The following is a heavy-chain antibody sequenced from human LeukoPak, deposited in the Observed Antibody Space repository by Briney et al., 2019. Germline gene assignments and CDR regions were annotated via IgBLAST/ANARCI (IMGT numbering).Heavy chain of an antibody. CDR3: ARDRSAYYDFGSGNYRSDAFDI. Sequence: GGSLRLSCAASGFTFSSYSMNWVRQAPGKGLEWVSSISTSSSYIHYADSVKGRFTISRDNAKDSLYLQMNSLRAEDTAVYYCARDRSAYYDFGSGNYRSDAFDIWGQGTMVTVSS. D-gene: IGHD3-3*01. V-gene: IGHV3-21*04. CDR2: ISTSSSYI. CDR1: GFTFSSYS. J-gene: IGHJ3*02.